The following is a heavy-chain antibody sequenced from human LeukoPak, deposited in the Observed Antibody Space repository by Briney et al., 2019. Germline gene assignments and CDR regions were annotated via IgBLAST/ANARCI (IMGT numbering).Heavy chain of an antibody. CDR2: ISGSGGNT. CDR1: GFTFSSYA. V-gene: IGHV3-23*01. D-gene: IGHD2-15*01. CDR3: AKVAPDIVVVVAAIQGWFDP. Sequence: GGSLRLSCAASGFTFSSYAMSWVRQAPGKGLEWVSAISGSGGNTYYADSVEGRFTISRDNSKNTLYLQMNSLRAEDTAVYYCAKVAPDIVVVVAAIQGWFDPWGQGTLVTVSS. J-gene: IGHJ5*02.